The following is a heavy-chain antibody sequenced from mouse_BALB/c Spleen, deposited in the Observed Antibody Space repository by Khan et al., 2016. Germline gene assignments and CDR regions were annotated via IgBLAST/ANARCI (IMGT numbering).Heavy chain of an antibody. J-gene: IGHJ4*01. CDR2: IDPENGDT. CDR3: SECDYNAMDY. Sequence: VQLQQSGPELVRSGASVKLSCTASGFNITDYYMHWVNQRPEQGLEWIGWIDPENGDTEYAPKFHGQTTMTADTSSNTAYLQLSCLTSEDTAVYYGSECDYNAMDYWGQGTSVTVSS. CDR1: GFNITDYY. V-gene: IGHV14-4*02.